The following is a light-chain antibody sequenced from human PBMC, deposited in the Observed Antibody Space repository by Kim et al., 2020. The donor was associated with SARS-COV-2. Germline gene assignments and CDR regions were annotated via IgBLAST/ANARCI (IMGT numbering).Light chain of an antibody. V-gene: IGLV2-11*01. CDR3: CSYAGSNIWV. CDR1: SSDVGGYNY. J-gene: IGLJ3*02. CDR2: DVS. Sequence: QSALTQPPSVSGSPGQSVTISCTGTSSDVGGYNYVSWYQQHPGKAPKLMIYDVSKRPSGVPNRFSGSKSGNTASLTISGLQAEDEADYYCCSYAGSNIWVFGGGTQLTVL.